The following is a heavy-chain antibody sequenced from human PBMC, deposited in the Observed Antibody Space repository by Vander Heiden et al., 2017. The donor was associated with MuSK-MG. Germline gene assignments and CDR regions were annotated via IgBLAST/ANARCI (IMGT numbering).Heavy chain of an antibody. Sequence: QVQLVQSGAEVEKAGSSVKVSCKASGGTFTTYTISWVRQAPGQGLEWMGGIIPGLGAATYAQKFQGRVTITADKSTSTAYMELSSLRYEDAAVYYCARGGPTIYWYFDLWGRGTLVTVS. J-gene: IGHJ2*01. D-gene: IGHD3-9*01. CDR1: GGTFTTYT. CDR2: IIPGLGAA. V-gene: IGHV1-69*08. CDR3: ARGGPTIYWYFDL.